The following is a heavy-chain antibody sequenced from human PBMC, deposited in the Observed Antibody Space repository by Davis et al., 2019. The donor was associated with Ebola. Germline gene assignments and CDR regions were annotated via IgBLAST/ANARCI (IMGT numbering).Heavy chain of an antibody. CDR1: GYTFTSYG. Sequence: ASVKVSCKASGYTFTSYGISWVRQAPGQGLEWMGWISAYNGNTNYAQKLQGRVTMTTDTSTSTAYMELRSLRSDDTAVYYCATTITIFGVAPFDYWGQGTLVTVSS. CDR3: ATTITIFGVAPFDY. CDR2: ISAYNGNT. V-gene: IGHV1-18*01. D-gene: IGHD3-3*01. J-gene: IGHJ4*02.